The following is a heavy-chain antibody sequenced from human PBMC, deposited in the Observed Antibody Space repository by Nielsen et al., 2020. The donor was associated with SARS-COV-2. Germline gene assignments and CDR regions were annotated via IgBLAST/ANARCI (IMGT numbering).Heavy chain of an antibody. D-gene: IGHD3-22*01. CDR3: ARDQIPYYYDSSGSYYYYYYGMDV. Sequence: VRQAPVKGLAWVSYISSSSSTIYYADSVKGRFTISRDNAKNSLYLQMNSLRAEDTAVYYCARDQIPYYYDSSGSYYYYYYGMDVWGQGTTVTVSS. V-gene: IGHV3-48*01. CDR2: ISSSSSTI. J-gene: IGHJ6*02.